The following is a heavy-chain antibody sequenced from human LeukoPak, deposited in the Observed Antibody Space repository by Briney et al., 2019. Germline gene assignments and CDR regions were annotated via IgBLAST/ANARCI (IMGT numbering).Heavy chain of an antibody. D-gene: IGHD7-27*01. CDR2: IYYSGST. J-gene: IGHJ6*02. CDR3: ARGPTGVFLYYYYGMDV. Sequence: SETLSLTCTVSGGSVSSGSYYWSWIRQPPGKGLEWIGYIYYSGSTNYNPSLKSRVTISVDKSKNQFSLKLSSVTAADTAVYYCARGPTGVFLYYYYGMDVWGQGTTVTVSS. CDR1: GGSVSSGSYY. V-gene: IGHV4-61*01.